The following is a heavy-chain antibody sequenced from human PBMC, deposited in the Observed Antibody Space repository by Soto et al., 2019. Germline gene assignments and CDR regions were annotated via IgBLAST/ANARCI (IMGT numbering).Heavy chain of an antibody. CDR1: GGSISSGGYY. V-gene: IGHV4-31*03. Sequence: QVQLQESGPGLVKPSQTLSLTCTVSGGSISSGGYYWSWIRQHPGKGLEWIGDIYYSGSTYYNPSLKSRVTISVDTSKNQFSLKPSSVTAADTAVYYCARDRAGALYFDYWGQGTLVTVSS. CDR3: ARDRAGALYFDY. J-gene: IGHJ4*02. D-gene: IGHD6-13*01. CDR2: IYYSGST.